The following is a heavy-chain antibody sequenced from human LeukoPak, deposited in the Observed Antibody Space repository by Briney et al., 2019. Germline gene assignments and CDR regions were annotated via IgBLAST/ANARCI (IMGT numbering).Heavy chain of an antibody. CDR2: ISPDGTNI. J-gene: IGHJ4*02. CDR3: ARDGVATNDY. D-gene: IGHD5-12*01. V-gene: IGHV3-64*02. Sequence: GGSLRLSCAASGFTFDDYAMHWVRQAPGKRLEYVSGISPDGTNIFYADSVKGRFTMSRDNSRDMIYLQMGSLRVEDTAVYYCARDGVATNDYWGQGILVAVSS. CDR1: GFTFDDYA.